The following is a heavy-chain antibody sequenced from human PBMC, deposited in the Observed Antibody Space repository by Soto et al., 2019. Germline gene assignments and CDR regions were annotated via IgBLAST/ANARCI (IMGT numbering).Heavy chain of an antibody. J-gene: IGHJ4*02. Sequence: EASVKVSCKASGGTFSSYTISWVRQAPGQGLEWMGRIIPILGIANYAQKFQGRVTITADKSTSTAYMELSSLRAEDTAVYYCAKDPYRSGGSCSTTMARCDYWGQGTLVTVSS. D-gene: IGHD2-15*01. CDR3: AKDPYRSGGSCSTTMARCDY. CDR1: GGTFSSYT. V-gene: IGHV1-69*04. CDR2: IIPILGIA.